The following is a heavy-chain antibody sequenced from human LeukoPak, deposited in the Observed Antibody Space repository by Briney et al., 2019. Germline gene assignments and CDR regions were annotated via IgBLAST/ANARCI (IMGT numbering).Heavy chain of an antibody. D-gene: IGHD2-15*01. J-gene: IGHJ6*03. CDR1: GYSVSRGYC. V-gene: IGHV4-38-2*01. Sequence: SETLSLTCAVSGYSVSRGYCWGWIRQPPGKGLEWIGSIYHSGSTYYNPSLKSRVTISVDTSKNQFSLRLSSVTAADTAVYYCARTRARSPYYYYYMDVWGKGTTVTVSS. CDR2: IYHSGST. CDR3: ARTRARSPYYYYYMDV.